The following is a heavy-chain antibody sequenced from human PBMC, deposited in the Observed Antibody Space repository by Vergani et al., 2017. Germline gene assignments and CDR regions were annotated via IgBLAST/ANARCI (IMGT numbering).Heavy chain of an antibody. D-gene: IGHD5-12*01. CDR1: GFTFSSYA. V-gene: IGHV3-23*04. CDR3: TKGSRGYTGYFFDY. CDR2: VSGSSATP. J-gene: IGHJ4*02. Sequence: EVQMVESGGGLVQPGGSLRLSCAASGFTFSSYAMSWVRQAPGKGLEWVSSVSGSSATPYYADSVKGRFIISRDNSKNTLHLQMNSLRADDTAVDYCTKGSRGYTGYFFDYWGQGTLATVSS.